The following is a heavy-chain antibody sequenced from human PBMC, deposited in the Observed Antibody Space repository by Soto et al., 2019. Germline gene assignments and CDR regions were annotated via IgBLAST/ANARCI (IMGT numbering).Heavy chain of an antibody. V-gene: IGHV3-7*01. D-gene: IGHD2-8*01. Sequence: GGSLRLSCAASGFTFSTYWMSWVRQAPGKGLEWVANINQDGSEKYYVDSVKGRFTISRDNAKNSLYLQMNSLRAEDTAVYYCAREYAIAAPYNWFDPWGQGTLVTVSS. CDR2: INQDGSEK. CDR3: AREYAIAAPYNWFDP. CDR1: GFTFSTYW. J-gene: IGHJ5*02.